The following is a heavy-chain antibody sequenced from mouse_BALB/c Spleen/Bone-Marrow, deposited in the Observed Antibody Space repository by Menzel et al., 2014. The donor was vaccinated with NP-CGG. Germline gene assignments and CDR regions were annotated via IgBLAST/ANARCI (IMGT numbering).Heavy chain of an antibody. J-gene: IGHJ4*01. CDR2: ISTGSSTI. CDR3: ARSDGAMDY. V-gene: IGHV5-17*02. D-gene: IGHD2-3*01. Sequence: EVQRVESGGGLVQPGGSRKLSCAASGFTFSSSGMHWVRQAPEKGLEWVAYISTGSSTIYYADTVKGRFTISRDNPKNTLFLQMTSLRSEDTAMYYCARSDGAMDYWGQGTSVTVSS. CDR1: GFTFSSSG.